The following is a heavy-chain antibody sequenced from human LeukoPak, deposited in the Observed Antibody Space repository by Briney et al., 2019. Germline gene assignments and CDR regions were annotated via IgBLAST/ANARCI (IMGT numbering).Heavy chain of an antibody. CDR3: AKDSYYDFWNDDYSGAPAAYYYYYMDV. CDR1: GFTFSAYG. CDR2: IRYDGSNK. J-gene: IGHJ6*03. Sequence: PGGSLRLSCAASGFTFSAYGMHWVRQAPGKGLEWVAFIRYDGSNKYYADSVKGRFSISRDNSKNTLYLQMNSLRAEDTAVYYCAKDSYYDFWNDDYSGAPAAYYYYYMDVWGNGTTVTVSS. D-gene: IGHD3-3*01. V-gene: IGHV3-30*02.